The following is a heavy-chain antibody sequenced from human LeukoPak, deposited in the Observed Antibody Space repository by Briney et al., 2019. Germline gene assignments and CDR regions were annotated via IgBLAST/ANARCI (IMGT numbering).Heavy chain of an antibody. CDR1: GYTFTDYY. CDR2: VVPAGGET. Sequence: ATVKVSCKPSGYTFTDYYIHWLQQAPGKGLEWVGRVVPAGGETTYAEKFQGRVTITADTSTDTASKNLSSLRSEATAVSYCATAVDSSPGFGFDAVDFWGQGTLVTVSS. CDR3: ATAVDSSPGFGFDAVDF. D-gene: IGHD3-22*01. J-gene: IGHJ3*01. V-gene: IGHV1-69-2*01.